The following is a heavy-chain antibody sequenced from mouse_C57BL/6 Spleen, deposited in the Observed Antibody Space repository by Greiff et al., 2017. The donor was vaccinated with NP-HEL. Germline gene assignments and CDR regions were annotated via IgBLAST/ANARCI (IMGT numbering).Heavy chain of an antibody. Sequence: QVQLQQPGAELVRPGSSVKLSCKASGYTFTSYWMHWVKQRPIQGLEWIGNIDPSDSETNYNQKFKDKATLTVDKSSSTAYMQLSSLTSEDSAVYYCAATAQATGDFDYWGQGTTLTVSS. V-gene: IGHV1-52*01. J-gene: IGHJ2*01. CDR2: IDPSDSET. CDR3: AATAQATGDFDY. D-gene: IGHD3-2*02. CDR1: GYTFTSYW.